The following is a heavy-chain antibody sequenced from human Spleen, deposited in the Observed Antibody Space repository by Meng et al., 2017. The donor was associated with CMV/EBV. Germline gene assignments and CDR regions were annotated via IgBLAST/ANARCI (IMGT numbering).Heavy chain of an antibody. D-gene: IGHD6-19*01. CDR3: ARVTLSPGIAVAGRKLTHENFDY. CDR2: IKSKTDGGTT. V-gene: IGHV3-15*01. J-gene: IGHJ4*02. CDR1: GFTFSNAW. Sequence: GESLKISCAASGFTFSNAWMSWVRQAPGKGLEWVGRIKSKTDGGTTDYAAPVKGRFTISRDDSKNTLYLQMNSLRAEDTAVYYCARVTLSPGIAVAGRKLTHENFDYWGQGTLVTVSS.